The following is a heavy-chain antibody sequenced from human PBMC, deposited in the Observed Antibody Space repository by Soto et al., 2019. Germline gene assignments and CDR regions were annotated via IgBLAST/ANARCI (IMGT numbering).Heavy chain of an antibody. CDR1: GFTFSSYG. CDR2: ISYDGSNK. CDR3: AKDLAGSDFDY. V-gene: IGHV3-30*18. J-gene: IGHJ4*02. D-gene: IGHD2-15*01. Sequence: QVQLVESGGGVVQPGRSLRLSCAASGFTFSSYGMHWVRQAPGKGLEWVAVISYDGSNKYYADSVKGRFTFSRDNSKNTLYLQMNSLRAEDTAVYYCAKDLAGSDFDYWGQGTLVTVSS.